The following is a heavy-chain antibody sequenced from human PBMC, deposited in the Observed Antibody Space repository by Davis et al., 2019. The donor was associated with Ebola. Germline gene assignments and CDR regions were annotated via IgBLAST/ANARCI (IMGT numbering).Heavy chain of an antibody. CDR2: IYYSGST. D-gene: IGHD3-22*01. J-gene: IGHJ4*02. Sequence: MPSETLSLTCTVPGGSISSYYWSWIRQPPGKGLEWIGYIYYSGSTNYNPSLKSRVTISVDTSKNQFSLKLSSVTAADTAVYYCARDFSYDSSGYYDYWGQGTLVTVSS. CDR3: ARDFSYDSSGYYDY. V-gene: IGHV4-59*01. CDR1: GGSISSYY.